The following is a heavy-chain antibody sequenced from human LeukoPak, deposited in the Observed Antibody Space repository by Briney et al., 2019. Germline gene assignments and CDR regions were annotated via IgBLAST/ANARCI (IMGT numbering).Heavy chain of an antibody. CDR3: ARGARIAARRENWFDP. J-gene: IGHJ5*02. V-gene: IGHV1-8*01. D-gene: IGHD6-6*01. CDR2: MNPNSGNT. CDR1: GYTFTSYD. Sequence: ASVKVSCKASGYTFTSYDINWVRQATGQGLEWMGWMNPNSGNTGYAQKFQGRVTMTRNTSTSTAYMELSSLRSEDTAVYYCARGARIAARRENWFDPWGQGTLVTVSS.